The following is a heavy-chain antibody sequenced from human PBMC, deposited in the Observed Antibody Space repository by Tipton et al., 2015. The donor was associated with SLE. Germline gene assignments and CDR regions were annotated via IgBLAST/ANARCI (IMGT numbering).Heavy chain of an antibody. D-gene: IGHD4-23*01. J-gene: IGHJ3*02. CDR2: IHYSGST. Sequence: TLSLTCTVSGGSISTYYWSWIRQPPRKGLEWIGYIHYSGSTNYNPPLKSRVIISVDTSKNQFSLEVTSVTAADTAMYYCVRDSGAYGGNPEAFDIWGQGTMVTVSS. CDR1: GGSISTYY. CDR3: VRDSGAYGGNPEAFDI. V-gene: IGHV4-59*01.